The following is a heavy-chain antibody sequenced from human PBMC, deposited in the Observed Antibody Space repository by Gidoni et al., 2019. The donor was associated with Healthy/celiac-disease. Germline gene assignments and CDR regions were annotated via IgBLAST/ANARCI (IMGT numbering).Heavy chain of an antibody. CDR1: GCSISSSSYY. D-gene: IGHD3-3*01. J-gene: IGHJ6*02. V-gene: IGHV4-39*07. Sequence: QLQLQESGPGLVKPSETLSLTCPVSGCSISSSSYYWGWIRQPPGKGLEWIGSSYYSGSTYYNPSLKSRVTISVDTSKNQFSLKLSSVTAADTAVYYCARVQYYDFWSGYYNYYGMDVWGQGTTVTVSS. CDR2: SYYSGST. CDR3: ARVQYYDFWSGYYNYYGMDV.